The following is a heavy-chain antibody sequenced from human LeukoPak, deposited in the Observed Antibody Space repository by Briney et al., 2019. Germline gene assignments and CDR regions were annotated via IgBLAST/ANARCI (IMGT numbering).Heavy chain of an antibody. V-gene: IGHV3-23*01. CDR3: AKDLAPGIY. CDR1: GFSFSDYY. CDR2: IGGSGGTT. D-gene: IGHD1-26*01. J-gene: IGHJ4*02. Sequence: GGSLRLSCAASGFSFSDYYMNWVRQAPGKGLEWVSAIGGSGGTTYYADPVKGRFTISRDNSKNTLYLQMNSLRAGDTAVYYCAKDLAPGIYWGQGTLVTVSS.